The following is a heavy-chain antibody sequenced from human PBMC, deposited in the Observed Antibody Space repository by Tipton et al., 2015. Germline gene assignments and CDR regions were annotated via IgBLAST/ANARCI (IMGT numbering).Heavy chain of an antibody. D-gene: IGHD3-22*01. CDR1: RGSVSSGIYY. J-gene: IGHJ4*02. CDR2: VYYDGST. Sequence: TLSLTCTVSRGSVSSGIYYWNWIRQPPGKGLEWIGFVYYDGSTYYNPSLESRVTLSVDMSKNQFSLRLSSVTAADTAVYFCARGTGYYFDSSGYYRNTRFDHWGQGALVTVSS. V-gene: IGHV4-61*01. CDR3: ARGTGYYFDSSGYYRNTRFDH.